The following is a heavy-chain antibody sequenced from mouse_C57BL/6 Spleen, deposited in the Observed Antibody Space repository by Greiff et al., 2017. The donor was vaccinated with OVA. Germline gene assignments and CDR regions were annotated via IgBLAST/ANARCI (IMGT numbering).Heavy chain of an antibody. D-gene: IGHD2-1*01. CDR3: ARERYGNYDAMDY. CDR2: IHPNSGST. J-gene: IGHJ4*01. Sequence: VQLQQSGAELVKPGASVKLSCKASGYTFTSYWMHWVKQRPGQGLEWIGMIHPNSGSTNYNEKFKSKATLTVDKSSSTAYMQLSSLTSEDSAVYYCARERYGNYDAMDYWGQGTSVTVSS. V-gene: IGHV1-64*01. CDR1: GYTFTSYW.